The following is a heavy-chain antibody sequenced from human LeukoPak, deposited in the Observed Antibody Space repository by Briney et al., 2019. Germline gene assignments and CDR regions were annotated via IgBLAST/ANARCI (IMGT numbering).Heavy chain of an antibody. V-gene: IGHV4-4*07. CDR1: GGSISSYY. CDR2: IYTSGST. D-gene: IGHD2-2*01. CDR3: ARDSRLVPAAKDGGNNWFDP. J-gene: IGHJ5*02. Sequence: SSETLSLTCTVSGGSISSYYWSWIRQPAGKGLEWIGRIYTSGSTNYNPSLKSRVTMSVDTSKNQFSLKLSSVTAADTAVYYCARDSRLVPAAKDGGNNWFDPWGQGTLVTVSS.